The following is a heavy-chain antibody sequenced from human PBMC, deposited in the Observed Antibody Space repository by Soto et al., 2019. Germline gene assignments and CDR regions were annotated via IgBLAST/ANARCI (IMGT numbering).Heavy chain of an antibody. D-gene: IGHD5-12*01. V-gene: IGHV1-69*13. CDR3: ARGRGYSGDDHYYYFDMDV. CDR2: SIPIFGTA. CDR1: GGTFNNYP. Sequence: SVKVSCKASGGTFNNYPITRVRQAPGEGLEWMGGSIPIFGTANYAQKFQGRVTISVDESTSTAYMELSSLRSEDTAVYYCARGRGYSGDDHYYYFDMDVWGQGTTVTVSS. J-gene: IGHJ6*02.